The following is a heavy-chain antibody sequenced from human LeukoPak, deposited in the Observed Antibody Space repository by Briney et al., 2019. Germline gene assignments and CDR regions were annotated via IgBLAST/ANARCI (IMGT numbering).Heavy chain of an antibody. Sequence: GGSLRLSCAASGFXFSSYEMNWVRQAPGKGLEWVSYISSSGSTIYYADSVKGRFTISRDNAKNSLYLQMNSLRAEDTAVYYCARDALQVAYYYGMDVWGQGTTVTVSS. V-gene: IGHV3-48*03. CDR1: GFXFSSYE. CDR2: ISSSGSTI. CDR3: ARDALQVAYYYGMDV. J-gene: IGHJ6*02.